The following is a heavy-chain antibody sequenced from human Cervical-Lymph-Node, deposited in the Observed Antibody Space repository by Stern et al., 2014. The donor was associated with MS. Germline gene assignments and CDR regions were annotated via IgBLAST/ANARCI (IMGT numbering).Heavy chain of an antibody. D-gene: IGHD3-10*01. Sequence: QLQQQESVPGLVKPSQTLSLTCTVAGFSIRSADYAWSWVRQRPGKGLEWIGYIYNSGSTDYNPSLKSRVTISLDMSKNQFSLKLTSVTVADTAVYYCARDRGKSSDGMDVWGQGTTVTVSS. CDR1: GFSIRSADYA. J-gene: IGHJ6*02. CDR3: ARDRGKSSDGMDV. V-gene: IGHV4-31*03. CDR2: IYNSGST.